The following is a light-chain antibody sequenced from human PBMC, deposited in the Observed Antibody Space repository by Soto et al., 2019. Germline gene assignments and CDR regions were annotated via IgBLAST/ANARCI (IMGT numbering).Light chain of an antibody. J-gene: IGLJ2*01. CDR1: SSNIGAGYD. CDR3: QSYDSRLSVVV. Sequence: QSVLTQPPSVSVAPGQRVTISCTGSSSNIGAGYDVHWYQQRPGTAPKLLIYGNTNRPSGVTDRFSGSKSGTSASLAITGRQAEDEADYYCQSYDSRLSVVVSGGGTKLTVL. CDR2: GNT. V-gene: IGLV1-40*01.